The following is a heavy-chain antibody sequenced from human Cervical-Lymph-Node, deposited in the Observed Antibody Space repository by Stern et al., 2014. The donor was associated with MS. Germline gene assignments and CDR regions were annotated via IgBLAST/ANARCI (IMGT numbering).Heavy chain of an antibody. V-gene: IGHV6-1*01. Sequence: VQLVQSGPGLVKPSQTLSLTCAISGDSVSSNSAAWNWIRQSPSRGLEWLGRTYYRSQWYNDYAVSVKSRITINPDTSKNQFSLQLNSVTPEDTAVYYCARDLGGVVVPAPYYYYYGMDVWGQGTTVTVSS. CDR1: GDSVSSNSAA. CDR2: TYYRSQWYN. J-gene: IGHJ6*02. CDR3: ARDLGGVVVPAPYYYYYGMDV. D-gene: IGHD2-2*01.